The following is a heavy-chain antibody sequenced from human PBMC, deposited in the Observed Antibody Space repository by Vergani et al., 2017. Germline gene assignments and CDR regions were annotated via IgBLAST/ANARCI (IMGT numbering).Heavy chain of an antibody. CDR1: GFTFSSYA. Sequence: EVQLVESGGGLVQPGGSLRLSCAASGFTFSSYAMSWVRQAPGKGLEWVSAISGSGGSTYYADSVKGRFTISRDNSKNTLYLQMNSLRAEDTAVYYCARGRGRDGSRLYYYYYMDVWGKGTTVTVSS. D-gene: IGHD5-24*01. CDR3: ARGRGRDGSRLYYYYYMDV. CDR2: ISGSGGST. J-gene: IGHJ6*03. V-gene: IGHV3-23*04.